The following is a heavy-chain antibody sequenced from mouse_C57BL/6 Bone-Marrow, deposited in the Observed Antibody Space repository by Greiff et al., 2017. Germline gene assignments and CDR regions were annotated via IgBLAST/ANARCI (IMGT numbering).Heavy chain of an antibody. CDR3: ASRLGFAY. Sequence: QVQLQQSGPGLVQPSQSLSITCTVSGFSLTSYGVHWVRQPPGKGLEWLGVIWSGGSTDYNAAFISSLSISKDNSKSQVFFKMNSLQADVTAIYDCASRLGFAYWGQGTQVTVSA. D-gene: IGHD3-1*01. CDR2: IWSGGST. CDR1: GFSLTSYG. V-gene: IGHV2-4*01. J-gene: IGHJ3*01.